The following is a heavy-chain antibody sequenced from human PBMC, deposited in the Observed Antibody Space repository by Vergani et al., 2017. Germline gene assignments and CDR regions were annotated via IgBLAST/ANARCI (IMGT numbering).Heavy chain of an antibody. Sequence: EVQLLESGGGLVQPGGSLRLSCAASGFTFSSYAMSWVRQAPGKGLEWVSAISGSGGSTYYADSVKGRFTISRDNSKNTLYLQMNSLRAEDTAVYYCAKDPYCGGDCYSRGWFDPWGQGTLVTVSS. CDR3: AKDPYCGGDCYSRGWFDP. J-gene: IGHJ5*02. D-gene: IGHD2-21*02. CDR1: GFTFSSYA. V-gene: IGHV3-23*01. CDR2: ISGSGGST.